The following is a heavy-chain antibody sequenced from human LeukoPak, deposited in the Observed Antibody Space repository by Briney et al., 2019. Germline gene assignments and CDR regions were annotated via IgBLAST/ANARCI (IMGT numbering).Heavy chain of an antibody. J-gene: IGHJ3*02. CDR1: GYTFTSYD. CDR3: ARQLYDSSGYYLVSNDAFDI. V-gene: IGHV1-8*01. CDR2: MNPNSGNT. D-gene: IGHD3-22*01. Sequence: GASVKVSCKAFGYTFTSYDINWVRQATGQGLEWMGWMNPNSGNTGYAQKFQGRVTMTRNTSISTVYMELSSLRSEDTAVYYCARQLYDSSGYYLVSNDAFDIWGQGTMVTVSS.